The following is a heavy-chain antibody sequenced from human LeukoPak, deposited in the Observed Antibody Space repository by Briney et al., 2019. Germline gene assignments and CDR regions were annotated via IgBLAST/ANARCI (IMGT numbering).Heavy chain of an antibody. J-gene: IGHJ4*02. V-gene: IGHV5-51*01. CDR1: GYSFTTYW. D-gene: IGHD2-15*01. CDR3: ARPVGYCSGGSCYFDY. Sequence: GESLKISCEGSGYSFTTYWIAWVRQMPGKGLEWMGSIYPGDSETRYSPSFQGQVTISADKSTSTAYLQWSSLKASDTAMYYCARPVGYCSGGSCYFDYWGQGTLVTVSS. CDR2: IYPGDSET.